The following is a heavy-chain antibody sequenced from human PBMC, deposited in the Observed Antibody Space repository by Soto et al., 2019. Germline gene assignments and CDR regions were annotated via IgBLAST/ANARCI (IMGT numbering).Heavy chain of an antibody. D-gene: IGHD3-10*01. Sequence: QLQLQESGPGLVKPSETLSLTCTVSGGSISSSSYYWGWIRQPPGKGLEWIGSIYYSGSTYYNPSLKSRVTISVDTSKNQFSLKLSSVTAADTAVYYCARLDYGSGSYYNGGTDYWGQGTLVTVSS. CDR2: IYYSGST. J-gene: IGHJ4*02. CDR3: ARLDYGSGSYYNGGTDY. V-gene: IGHV4-39*01. CDR1: GGSISSSSYY.